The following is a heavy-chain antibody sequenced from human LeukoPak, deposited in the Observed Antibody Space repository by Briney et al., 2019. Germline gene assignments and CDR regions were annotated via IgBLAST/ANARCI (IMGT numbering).Heavy chain of an antibody. CDR2: IYPNASHT. CDR1: GYSFANYW. J-gene: IGHJ4*02. CDR3: ALSSGAYDSAGYFDY. D-gene: IGHD3-22*01. V-gene: IGHV5-51*01. Sequence: GDSLKISCKGSGYSFANYWIGWVRQMPGKGLEWRGIIYPNASHTRYSPSFRGQVTISADKSIATAYLRWNSLKASDTAMYYCALSSGAYDSAGYFDYWGQGTLVTVSS.